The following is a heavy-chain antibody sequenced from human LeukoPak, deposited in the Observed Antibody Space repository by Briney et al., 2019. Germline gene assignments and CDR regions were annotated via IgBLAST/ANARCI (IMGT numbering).Heavy chain of an antibody. J-gene: IGHJ4*02. V-gene: IGHV1-8*02. Sequence: GSSVKVSCKASGGTFSSYAISWVRQAPGQGLEWMGWMNPNSGNTGYAQKFQGRVTMTRNTSISTAYMELSSLRSEDTAVYYCARAVLTGYDFDYWGQGTLVTVSS. CDR3: ARAVLTGYDFDY. CDR2: MNPNSGNT. CDR1: GGTFSSYA. D-gene: IGHD3-9*01.